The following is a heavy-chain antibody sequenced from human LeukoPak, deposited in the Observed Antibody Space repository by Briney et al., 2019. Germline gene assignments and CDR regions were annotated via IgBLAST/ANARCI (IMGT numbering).Heavy chain of an antibody. J-gene: IGHJ3*02. CDR1: GFTFSSYA. D-gene: IGHD3-22*01. V-gene: IGHV3-23*01. CDR3: VKDQAYYYDSSGSPGAFDI. Sequence: GGSLRLSCAASGFTFSSYAMSWVRQAPGKGLEWVSAISGSGGSTYYADSVKGRFTISRDNSKNTLYLQMNSLRAEDTAVYYCVKDQAYYYDSSGSPGAFDIWGQGTMVTVSS. CDR2: ISGSGGST.